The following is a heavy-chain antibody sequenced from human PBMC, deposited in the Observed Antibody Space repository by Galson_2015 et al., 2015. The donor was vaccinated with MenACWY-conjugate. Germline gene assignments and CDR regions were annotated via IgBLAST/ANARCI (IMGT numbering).Heavy chain of an antibody. Sequence: SLSLSCAASGFTFSSYWMHWVRQAPGKGLVWVSRVNSDGSGTGYADSVKGRFTISRDNAKNMLFLQMNSLKVEDTAVYYCARSYVPGSDRKNYYMDVWGRGTTVTVSS. D-gene: IGHD3-16*01. CDR3: ARSYVPGSDRKNYYMDV. CDR2: VNSDGSGT. V-gene: IGHV3-74*01. CDR1: GFTFSSYW. J-gene: IGHJ6*03.